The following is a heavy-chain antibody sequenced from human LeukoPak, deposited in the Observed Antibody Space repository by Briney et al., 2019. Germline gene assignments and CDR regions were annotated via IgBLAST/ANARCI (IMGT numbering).Heavy chain of an antibody. CDR3: TRDANDFSPRYYFDY. J-gene: IGHJ4*02. V-gene: IGHV3-30*04. Sequence: GGSLRLSCAASGFTFSNYAMHWVRQAPGKGLEWVAIISYDGTKQFYADSVKGRFTISRDDSRNTLYLLMNSLRPEDTAVYYCTRDANDFSPRYYFDYWGQGTLVTVSS. D-gene: IGHD3-3*01. CDR1: GFTFSNYA. CDR2: ISYDGTKQ.